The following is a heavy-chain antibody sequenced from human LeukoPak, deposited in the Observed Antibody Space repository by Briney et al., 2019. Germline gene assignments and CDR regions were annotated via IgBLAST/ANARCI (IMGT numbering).Heavy chain of an antibody. V-gene: IGHV4-39*07. J-gene: IGHJ4*02. CDR1: GGSISSSSYY. D-gene: IGHD5-18*01. CDR2: IYYSGTT. CDR3: ARDRVDTALVTDY. Sequence: SETLSLTCTVSGGSISSSSYYWGWIRQPPGKGLEWIGSIYYSGTTYYNPSLKSRVTISVDTSKNQFSLKVRSVTAADTAVYYCARDRVDTALVTDYWGQGTLVTVSS.